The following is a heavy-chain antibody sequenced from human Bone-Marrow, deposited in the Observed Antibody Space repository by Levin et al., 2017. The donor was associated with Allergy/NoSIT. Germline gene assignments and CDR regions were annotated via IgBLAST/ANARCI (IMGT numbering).Heavy chain of an antibody. V-gene: IGHV1-46*01. D-gene: IGHD6-19*01. Sequence: ASVKVSCKASGYTFTSYYMHWVRQAPGQGLEWMGIINPSTGSAAYPQNFQGRVTITRDTSTSTVYMELSSLRSEDMAVYYCARGVPSSRGWDGSDYWGQGTLVTVSS. CDR3: ARGVPSSRGWDGSDY. CDR2: INPSTGSA. J-gene: IGHJ4*02. CDR1: GYTFTSYY.